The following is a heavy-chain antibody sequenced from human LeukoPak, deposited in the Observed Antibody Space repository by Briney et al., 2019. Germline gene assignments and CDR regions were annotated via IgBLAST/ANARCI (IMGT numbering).Heavy chain of an antibody. D-gene: IGHD2-15*01. V-gene: IGHV4-59*08. J-gene: IGHJ4*02. Sequence: SETLSLTCTVSGGSISSYFWSWIRQPPGKGLEWIGYIYYSGSTNYNPSLKSRVTISIDKSKTQFSLRLSSVTAADTAVYYCARGYYYFDYWGQGTLVTVSP. CDR1: GGSISSYF. CDR3: ARGYYYFDY. CDR2: IYYSGST.